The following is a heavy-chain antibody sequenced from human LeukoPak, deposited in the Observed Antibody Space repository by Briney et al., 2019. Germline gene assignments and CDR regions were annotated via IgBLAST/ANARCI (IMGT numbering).Heavy chain of an antibody. J-gene: IGHJ6*02. D-gene: IGHD2-21*01. Sequence: GESLKISCQGSGYSFTSYWIGGVRQMPGKGLEWMGIIYPGDSDTRYSPSFQGQVTISADKSISTAYLQWSSLKASDTAMYYCARRSRSDSTPRYGMDVWGQGTTVTVSS. CDR3: ARRSRSDSTPRYGMDV. V-gene: IGHV5-51*01. CDR2: IYPGDSDT. CDR1: GYSFTSYW.